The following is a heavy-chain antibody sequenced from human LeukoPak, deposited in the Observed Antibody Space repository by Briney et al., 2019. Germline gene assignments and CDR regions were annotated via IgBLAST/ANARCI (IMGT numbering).Heavy chain of an antibody. V-gene: IGHV1-8*01. CDR3: ASYYYDSSGYPPHDY. J-gene: IGHJ4*02. Sequence: ASVKVSCKASGYTFTSYDINWVRQATGQGLEWMGWMNPNSGNTGYAQKFQGRVTMTRNTSISTAYMELSSLRSEGTAVYYCASYYYDSSGYPPHDYWGQGTLVTVSS. D-gene: IGHD3-22*01. CDR2: MNPNSGNT. CDR1: GYTFTSYD.